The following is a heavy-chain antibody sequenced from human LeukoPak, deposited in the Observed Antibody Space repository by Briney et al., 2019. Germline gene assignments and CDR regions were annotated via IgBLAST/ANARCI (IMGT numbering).Heavy chain of an antibody. D-gene: IGHD2-2*01. Sequence: GRSLRLSCAASGFTFDDYAMHWVRQAPGKGLEWVSGISWNSGSIGYADSVKGRFTISRDNAKNSLYLQMNSLRAEDTAVYYCARIIVVVPAAPFDYWGQGTLVTVSS. CDR2: ISWNSGSI. CDR1: GFTFDDYA. CDR3: ARIIVVVPAAPFDY. J-gene: IGHJ4*02. V-gene: IGHV3-9*01.